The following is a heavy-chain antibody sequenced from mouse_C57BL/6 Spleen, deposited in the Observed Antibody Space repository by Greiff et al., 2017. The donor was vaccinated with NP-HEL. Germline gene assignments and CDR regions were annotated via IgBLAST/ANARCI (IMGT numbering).Heavy chain of an antibody. CDR1: GFSLTSYG. CDR3: ARKGTTVVAHWYFDV. Sequence: QVQLKESGPGLVQPSQSLSITCTVSGFSLTSYGVHWVRQSPGKGLEWLGVIWSGGSTGYNAAFISSLSISQDKSESPVFFKMNSLQADDTAIYYCARKGTTVVAHWYFDVWGTGTTVTVSS. J-gene: IGHJ1*03. D-gene: IGHD1-1*01. CDR2: IWSGGST. V-gene: IGHV2-2*01.